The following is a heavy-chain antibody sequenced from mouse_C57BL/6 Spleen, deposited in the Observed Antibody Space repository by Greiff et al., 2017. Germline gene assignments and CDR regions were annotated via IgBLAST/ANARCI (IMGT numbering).Heavy chain of an antibody. D-gene: IGHD2-4*01. CDR3: ARLRRFYAMDY. J-gene: IGHJ4*01. CDR1: GYTFTSYW. CDR2: IDPSDSYT. Sequence: QVQLQQSGAELVMPGASVKLSCKASGYTFTSYWMHWVKQRPGQGLEWIGEIDPSDSYTNYNQKFKGKSTLTVDKSSSTAYMQLSSLTSEDSAVYYCARLRRFYAMDYWGQGTSVTVSS. V-gene: IGHV1-69*01.